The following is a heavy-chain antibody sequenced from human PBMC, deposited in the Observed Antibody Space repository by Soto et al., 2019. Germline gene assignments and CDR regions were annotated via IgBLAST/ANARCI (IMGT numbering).Heavy chain of an antibody. CDR1: GGIFSSNT. Sequence: QVYLVQSGAEVKKPGSSVKISCKASGGIFSSNTINWVRQAAGQGLEWMGGIIPLFGTANYAEKFQGRVTITADKSTKTEYMELTSLISEDTAVYYCASKAACGGDCYAFDSGGQGTLVTVSS. CDR2: IIPLFGTA. V-gene: IGHV1-69*06. J-gene: IGHJ4*02. CDR3: ASKAACGGDCYAFDS. D-gene: IGHD2-21*02.